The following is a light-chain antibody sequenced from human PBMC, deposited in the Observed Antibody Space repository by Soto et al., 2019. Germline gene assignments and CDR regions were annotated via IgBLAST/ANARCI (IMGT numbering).Light chain of an antibody. CDR3: QQYGSSLLT. J-gene: IGKJ1*01. CDR1: QSVSSSY. V-gene: IGKV3-20*01. Sequence: EIVLTQSPGTLSLSPGERATLSCRASQSVSSSYLAWYQKKPGQAPRLLIYGASSRATGIPDRFSGSGSGTGFTLTISRLEPEDFAVYYCQQYGSSLLTFVQGTKVEIK. CDR2: GAS.